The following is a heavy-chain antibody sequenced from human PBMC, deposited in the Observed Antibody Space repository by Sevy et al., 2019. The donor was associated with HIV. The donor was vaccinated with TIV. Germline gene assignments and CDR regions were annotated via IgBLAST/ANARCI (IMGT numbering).Heavy chain of an antibody. CDR3: ARGRSRFLIPAFYGMDV. V-gene: IGHV4-34*01. D-gene: IGHD2-2*01. J-gene: IGHJ6*02. Sequence: SETLSLTCAVYGGSFSSNHWSWIRQPPGKSLEYIGEINDSGSTYYNPSFRSRAIISIDASKNQFSLNLRFVTAADTAIYFCARGRSRFLIPAFYGMDVWGQGTTVTVSS. CDR2: INDSGST. CDR1: GGSFSSNH.